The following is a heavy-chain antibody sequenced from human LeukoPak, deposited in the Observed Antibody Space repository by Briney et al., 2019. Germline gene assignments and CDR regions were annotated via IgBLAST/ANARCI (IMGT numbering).Heavy chain of an antibody. CDR3: ARSQSSSLIDY. CDR2: IWYDGTSK. V-gene: IGHV3-33*01. D-gene: IGHD6-13*01. Sequence: QSGGSLRLSCAASGFTFSSYGIHWVRQAPGKGLEWVAVIWYDGTSKDYADSVKGRFTFSRDNSKNTLYLQMNSLTVEDTAVYYCARSQSSSLIDYWGQGTLVTVSS. CDR1: GFTFSSYG. J-gene: IGHJ4*02.